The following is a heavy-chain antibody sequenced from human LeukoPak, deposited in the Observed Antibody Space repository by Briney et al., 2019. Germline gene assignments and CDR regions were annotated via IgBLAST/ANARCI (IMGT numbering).Heavy chain of an antibody. J-gene: IGHJ5*02. CDR3: ARVHRGGWFDP. CDR2: INTYNGNT. D-gene: IGHD3-10*01. V-gene: IGHV1-18*04. CDR1: GYTFTNHG. Sequence: ASVKVSFKASGYTFTNHGISWVRRAPGQGLEWMGWINTYNGNTNYAQKLQGRLIMTTDTSTSIVYMELRSLRSDDTAVYYCARVHRGGWFDPWGQGTLVTVSS.